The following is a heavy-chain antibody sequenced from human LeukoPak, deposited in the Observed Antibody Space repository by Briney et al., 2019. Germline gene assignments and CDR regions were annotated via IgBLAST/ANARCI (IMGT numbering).Heavy chain of an antibody. D-gene: IGHD2-2*01. CDR3: AREYCSSTSCQTFDP. J-gene: IGHJ5*02. CDR1: GHTCTGYY. Sequence: ASVEVSWKASGHTCTGYYMHWVRQAPGQGLEWRGWLAPNLAGTNHAQTFQSSVTMTRDTSISTAYMELSRLRSDDTAVYDCAREYCSSTSCQTFDPWGQGTLVTVSS. CDR2: LAPNLAGT. V-gene: IGHV1-2*02.